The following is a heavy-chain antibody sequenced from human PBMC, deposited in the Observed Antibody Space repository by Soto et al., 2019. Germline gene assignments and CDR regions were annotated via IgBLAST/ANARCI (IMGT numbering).Heavy chain of an antibody. V-gene: IGHV1-18*01. J-gene: IGHJ4*02. D-gene: IGHD2-8*01. CDR2: ISAYNGNT. CDR1: GYTFTSYG. Sequence: GASVKVSGKASGYTFTSYGISWVRQAPGQGLEWMGWISAYNGNTNYAQKLQGRVTMTTDTSTSTAYMELRSLRSDDTAVYYCARDLGYCTNGVCYSGYWGQGTLVTVSS. CDR3: ARDLGYCTNGVCYSGY.